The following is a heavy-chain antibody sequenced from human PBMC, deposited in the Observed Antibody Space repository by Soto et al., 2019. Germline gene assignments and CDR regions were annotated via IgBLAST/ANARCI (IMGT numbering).Heavy chain of an antibody. CDR3: ARTGSYGDY. Sequence: QVQLVESGGGVVQPGRSLRLSCAASGFTFSTYAMHWVLQAPGKVLEWVAVDASKAYYAESVKGRFTISRDNSKDTLYLQMNSLRGEDTAVYYCARTGSYGDYWGQGTLVTVSA. J-gene: IGHJ4*02. CDR2: DASKA. CDR1: GFTFSTYA. V-gene: IGHV3-33*01. D-gene: IGHD1-26*01.